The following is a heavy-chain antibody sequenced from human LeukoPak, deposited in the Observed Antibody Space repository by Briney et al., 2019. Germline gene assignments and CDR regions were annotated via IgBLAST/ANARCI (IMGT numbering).Heavy chain of an antibody. CDR3: AKEPKPLEVDS. J-gene: IGHJ4*02. CDR1: EFTFSSYA. Sequence: GGSLRLSCAASEFTFSSYAMSWVRQAPGKGLEWVSTISDSGGSTYYADSVKGRFTISRDNSKNTLYLQMNSLRAEDTAVYYCAKEPKPLEVDSWGQGTLVTVSS. V-gene: IGHV3-23*01. CDR2: ISDSGGST.